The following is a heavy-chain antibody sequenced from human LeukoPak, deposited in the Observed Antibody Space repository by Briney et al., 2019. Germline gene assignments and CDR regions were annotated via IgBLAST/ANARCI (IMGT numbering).Heavy chain of an antibody. V-gene: IGHV1-18*01. CDR2: ISSYKGNT. J-gene: IGHJ6*03. CDR3: ARDYYYGSGSYYKDPSPRNMDV. Sequence: ASVKVSCKASGYTFFTYNINWVRQAPGQGLEWMGWISSYKGNTDHAQKFQGRITMTTDTSTSTAYMELRSLRSDDTAVYYCARDYYYGSGSYYKDPSPRNMDVWGKGTTVTVSS. CDR1: GYTFFTYN. D-gene: IGHD3-10*01.